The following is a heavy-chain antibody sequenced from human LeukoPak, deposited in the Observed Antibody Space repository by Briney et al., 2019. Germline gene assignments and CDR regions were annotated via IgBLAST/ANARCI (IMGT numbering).Heavy chain of an antibody. D-gene: IGHD2-21*02. CDR1: GFAFSTYS. CDR2: ISSNSRYI. Sequence: GGSLRLSCAASGFAFSTYSMNWVRQAPGKGPEWVSCISSNSRYINYTESVKGRFTISRDNAKNSLYLQMSSLRVEDSAVYYCATLGPTGGDFTYNWFDPWGQGTLVTVSS. CDR3: ATLGPTGGDFTYNWFDP. V-gene: IGHV3-21*06. J-gene: IGHJ5*02.